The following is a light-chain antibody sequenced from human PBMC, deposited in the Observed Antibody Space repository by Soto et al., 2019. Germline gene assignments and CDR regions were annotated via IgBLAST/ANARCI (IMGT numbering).Light chain of an antibody. Sequence: IVMTQSPATLSVSPGERVTLSCRASQNVGTNLAWYQQKPGQAPRLLIYGSSTRATGLPATFSGSGSGTEFTLTISSLQSEESAVYYCQQYNNWGLSFGGGTKVEIK. CDR2: GSS. V-gene: IGKV3D-15*01. CDR1: QNVGTN. CDR3: QQYNNWGLS. J-gene: IGKJ4*01.